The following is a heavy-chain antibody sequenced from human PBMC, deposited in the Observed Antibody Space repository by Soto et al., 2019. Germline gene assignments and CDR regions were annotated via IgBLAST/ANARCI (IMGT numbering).Heavy chain of an antibody. D-gene: IGHD2-8*01. CDR1: GGTFNTYT. CDR2: IIPILGIT. J-gene: IGHJ4*02. Sequence: GASVKVSCKASGGTFNTYTITWVRQAPGQGLEWMGRIIPILGITNYAQKFQGRVTMSLDTSRNQFSLSLSSVTAADTAAYYCARYQSGISNGVIRAFDYWGQGTLVTVSS. CDR3: ARYQSGISNGVIRAFDY. V-gene: IGHV1-69*02.